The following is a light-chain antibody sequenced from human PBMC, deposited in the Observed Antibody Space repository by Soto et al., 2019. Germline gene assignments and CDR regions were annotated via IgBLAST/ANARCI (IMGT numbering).Light chain of an antibody. CDR3: SSYTSSSTLSYV. Sequence: QSVLTQPAAVSGSPGQSITISCTGTSRDVGGYNYVSWYQQYPVKAPKLILHEVSNRPSGVSIRFSGSKSGNTASLTISGLQTEDEADYYCSSYTSSSTLSYVFGTGTKVTVL. CDR2: EVS. CDR1: SRDVGGYNY. V-gene: IGLV2-14*01. J-gene: IGLJ1*01.